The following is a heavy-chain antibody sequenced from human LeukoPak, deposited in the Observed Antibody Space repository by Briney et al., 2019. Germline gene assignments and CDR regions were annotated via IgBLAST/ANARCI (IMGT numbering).Heavy chain of an antibody. Sequence: GASVKVSCKASGYTFTSYGISWVRQAPGQGLEWMGWMSAYNGNTNYAQKLQGRVTMTTDTSTSTAYMELRSLRSDDTAVYYCARAVITFGGVIVYFDYWGQGTPVTVSS. CDR2: MSAYNGNT. J-gene: IGHJ4*02. V-gene: IGHV1-18*01. CDR3: ARAVITFGGVIVYFDY. CDR1: GYTFTSYG. D-gene: IGHD3-16*02.